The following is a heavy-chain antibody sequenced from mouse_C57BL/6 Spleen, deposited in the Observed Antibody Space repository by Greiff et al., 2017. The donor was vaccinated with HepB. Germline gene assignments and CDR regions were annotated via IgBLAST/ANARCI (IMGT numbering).Heavy chain of an antibody. CDR2: ISGGGGNT. V-gene: IGHV5-9*04. CDR3: ARTITTVVGDYFDY. CDR1: GFTFSSYT. J-gene: IGHJ2*01. D-gene: IGHD1-1*01. Sequence: DVQLQESGGGLVKPGGSLKLSCAASGFTFSSYTMSWVRQTPEKRLEWVATISGGGGNTYYPDSVKGRFTISRDNAKNTLYLQMSSLRSEDTALYYCARTITTVVGDYFDYWGQGTTLTVSS.